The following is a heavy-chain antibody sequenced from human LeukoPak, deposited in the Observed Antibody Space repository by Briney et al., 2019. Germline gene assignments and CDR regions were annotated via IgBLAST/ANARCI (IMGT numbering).Heavy chain of an antibody. D-gene: IGHD3-9*01. V-gene: IGHV4-34*01. CDR2: INHSGST. Sequence: SETLSLTCAVYGGPFSGYYWSWIRQPPGKGLEWIGEINHSGSTNYNPSLKSRVTISVDTSKNQFSLKLSSVTAADTAVYYCARAFYDILTGYFLIDAFDIWGQGTMVTVSS. CDR3: ARAFYDILTGYFLIDAFDI. CDR1: GGPFSGYY. J-gene: IGHJ3*02.